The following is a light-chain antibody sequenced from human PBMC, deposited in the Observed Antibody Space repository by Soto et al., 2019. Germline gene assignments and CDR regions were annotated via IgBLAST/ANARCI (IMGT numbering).Light chain of an antibody. CDR3: QPHNNWPVVT. V-gene: IGKV3-15*01. Sequence: EMVMTQSPVTLSGSPGERVILSCRASRTISRNLAWYQQKPGQAPRLLIYGASTRATGIPDRFSGSGSGTEFTLTINSLQSEDFAMYYCQPHNNWPVVTFGGGTRVEIK. J-gene: IGKJ4*01. CDR2: GAS. CDR1: RTISRN.